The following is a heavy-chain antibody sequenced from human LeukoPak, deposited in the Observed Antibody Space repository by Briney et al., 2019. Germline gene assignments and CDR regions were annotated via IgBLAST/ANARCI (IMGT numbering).Heavy chain of an antibody. CDR2: ISYDGSNK. CDR1: GFTFSSYG. D-gene: IGHD5-24*01. V-gene: IGHV3-30*18. CDR3: AKLWDGYNYGRDY. J-gene: IGHJ4*02. Sequence: PGRSLRLSCAASGFTFSSYGMHWVRQAPGKGLEWVAVISYDGSNKYYADSVKGRFTISRDNSKNTLYLQMNSLRAGDTAVYYCAKLWDGYNYGRDYWGQGTLVTVSS.